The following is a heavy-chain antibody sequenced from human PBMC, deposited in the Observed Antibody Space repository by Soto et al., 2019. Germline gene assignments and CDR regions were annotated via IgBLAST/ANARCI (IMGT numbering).Heavy chain of an antibody. CDR2: IVVGSGHT. Sequence: ASVKGSCKASGYTFTSYGISWVRQARGQRLEWIGWIVVGSGHTDYAQKFQERVTITRDMSTSTAYMELSSLRSEDTAVYYCGAAPALVPGYYHGLDVRRKRTTVPVSS. D-gene: IGHD2-2*01. CDR1: GYTFTSYG. CDR3: GAAPALVPGYYHGLDV. V-gene: IGHV1-58*02. J-gene: IGHJ6*04.